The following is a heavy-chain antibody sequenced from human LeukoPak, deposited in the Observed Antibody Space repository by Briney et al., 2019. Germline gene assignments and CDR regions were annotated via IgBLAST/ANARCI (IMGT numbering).Heavy chain of an antibody. CDR3: ARGPPARAGLETNDQFDY. V-gene: IGHV3-30*01. CDR1: GFTFSSYA. CDR2: ISYDGSNK. Sequence: GGSLRLSCAASGFTFSSYAMHWVRQAPGKGLEWVAVISYDGSNKYYADSVKGRFTISRDNSKNTLYLQMNNLRAEDTAVYYCARGPPARAGLETNDQFDYWGQGTLVTVSP. D-gene: IGHD2-2*01. J-gene: IGHJ4*02.